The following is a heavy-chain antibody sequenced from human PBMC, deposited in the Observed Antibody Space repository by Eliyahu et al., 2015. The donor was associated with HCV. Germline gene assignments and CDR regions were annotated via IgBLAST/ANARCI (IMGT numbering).Heavy chain of an antibody. CDR1: GYXFTSYW. V-gene: IGHV5-10-1*03. CDR3: ARLMVRGVVYYYYGMDV. Sequence: EVQLVQSGAEVKKPGESLRISCKGSGYXFTSYWISWVRQMPGKGLEWMGRIDPSDSYTNYSPSFQGHVTISADKSISTAYLQWSSLKASDTAMYYCARLMVRGVVYYYYGMDVWGQGTTVTVSS. J-gene: IGHJ6*02. CDR2: IDPSDSYT. D-gene: IGHD3-10*01.